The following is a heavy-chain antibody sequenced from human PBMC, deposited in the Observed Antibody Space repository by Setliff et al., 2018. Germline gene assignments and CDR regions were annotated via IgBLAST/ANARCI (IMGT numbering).Heavy chain of an antibody. Sequence: ASVKVSCKASGYTFISYGISWVRQAPGQGLEWMGWISAYNGNTNYAQKLQGRVTMTTDTSTSTAYMELRSLRSDDTAVYYCARVLFHCSSTSCYLDAFDIWGQGTMGTVS. D-gene: IGHD2-2*01. V-gene: IGHV1-18*01. CDR3: ARVLFHCSSTSCYLDAFDI. CDR1: GYTFISYG. CDR2: ISAYNGNT. J-gene: IGHJ3*02.